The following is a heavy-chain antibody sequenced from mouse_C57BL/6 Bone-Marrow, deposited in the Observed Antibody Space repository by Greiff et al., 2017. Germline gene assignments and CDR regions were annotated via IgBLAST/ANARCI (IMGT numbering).Heavy chain of an antibody. CDR2: INSDGGST. V-gene: IGHV5-2*03. Sequence: EVKLVESGGGLVQPGESLKLSCESNEYEFPSHDMSWVRKTPEKRLELVAAINSDGGSTYYPDTMERRFIISRDNTKKTLYLQMSSLRSEDTALYYCARGGDYDGGDYAMDYWGQGTSVTVSS. J-gene: IGHJ4*01. D-gene: IGHD2-4*01. CDR3: ARGGDYDGGDYAMDY. CDR1: EYEFPSHD.